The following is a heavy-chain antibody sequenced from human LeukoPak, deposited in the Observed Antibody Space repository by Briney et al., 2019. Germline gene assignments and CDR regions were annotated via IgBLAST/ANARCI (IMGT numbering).Heavy chain of an antibody. D-gene: IGHD6-19*01. Sequence: SQTLSLACTVSGDSINNDNHYWSWIRQPAGKGLEWIGRISATGSTNYNPSLKSPVTISADTSKNQFSLKLSSVITADTAVYYCTRKQWVEYYFDSWGQGTLVTVSS. J-gene: IGHJ4*02. V-gene: IGHV4-61*02. CDR2: ISATGST. CDR1: GDSINNDNHY. CDR3: TRKQWVEYYFDS.